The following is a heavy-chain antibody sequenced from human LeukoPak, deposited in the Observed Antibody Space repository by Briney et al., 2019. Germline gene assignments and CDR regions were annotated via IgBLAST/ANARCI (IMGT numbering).Heavy chain of an antibody. V-gene: IGHV1-18*01. D-gene: IGHD3-22*01. CDR2: ISGYNGNT. CDR3: ARASVDRSGYYYYFDS. Sequence: ASVKVSCKASGGTFSSYAISWVRQAPGQGLEWMGWISGYNGNTNYAQKFQGRVTMTTDTSTSTVYMELRSLRSDDTAVYYCARASVDRSGYYYYFDSWGQGTLVTVSS. J-gene: IGHJ4*02. CDR1: GGTFSSYA.